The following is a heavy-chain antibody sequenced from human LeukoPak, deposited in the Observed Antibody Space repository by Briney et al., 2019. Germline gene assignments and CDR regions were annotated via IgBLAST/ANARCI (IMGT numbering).Heavy chain of an antibody. CDR1: GFTFSSYG. J-gene: IGHJ5*02. CDR2: ISYDGSNK. CDR3: AKDDSSGYFNWFDP. Sequence: GGSLRLSCAASGFTFSSYGMHWVRQAPGKGLEWVAVISYDGSNKYYADSVKGRFTISRDNSKNTLYLQMNSLRAEDTAVYYCAKDDSSGYFNWFDPWGQGTLVTVSS. V-gene: IGHV3-30*18. D-gene: IGHD3-22*01.